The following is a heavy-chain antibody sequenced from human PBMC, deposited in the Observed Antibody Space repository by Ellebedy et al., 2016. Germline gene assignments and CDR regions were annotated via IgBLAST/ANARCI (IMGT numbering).Heavy chain of an antibody. CDR1: GFTFSSSG. D-gene: IGHD6-19*01. CDR2: IKQDGSQK. J-gene: IGHJ4*02. V-gene: IGHV3-7*01. CDR3: AGGSGWLCDQ. Sequence: GESLKISCAASGFTFSSSGVSWVRQPPGKGLEWVASIKQDGSQKDYVDSVKGRFTISRDNAKNSLYLQMNSLRAEDTAVYYCAGGSGWLCDQWGQGTLVTVSS.